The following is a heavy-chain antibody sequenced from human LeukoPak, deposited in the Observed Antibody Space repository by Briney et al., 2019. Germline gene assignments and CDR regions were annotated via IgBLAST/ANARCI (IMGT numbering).Heavy chain of an antibody. D-gene: IGHD2-21*02. CDR2: ISSSSSYI. V-gene: IGHV3-21*01. CDR3: ARWDCGGDCYPYYYGMDV. CDR1: GFTFSSYA. J-gene: IGHJ6*02. Sequence: GRSLRLSCAASGFTFSSYAMHWVRQAPGKGLEWVSSISSSSSYIYYADSVKGRFTISRDNAKNSLYLQMNSLRAEDAAVYYCARWDCGGDCYPYYYGMDVWGQGTTVTVSS.